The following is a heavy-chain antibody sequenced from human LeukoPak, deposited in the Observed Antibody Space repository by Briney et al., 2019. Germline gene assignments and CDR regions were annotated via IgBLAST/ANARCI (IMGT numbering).Heavy chain of an antibody. J-gene: IGHJ3*02. D-gene: IGHD2/OR15-2a*01. CDR3: AGNIPINI. CDR1: GGSFSGYY. Sequence: PSETLSLTCAVYGGSFSGYYWSWIRQPPGKGLEWIGEINHSGSTNYNPSLKSRVTISVDTSKNQFSLKLSSVTAADTAVYYCAGNIPINIWGQGTMVTVSS. V-gene: IGHV4-34*01. CDR2: INHSGST.